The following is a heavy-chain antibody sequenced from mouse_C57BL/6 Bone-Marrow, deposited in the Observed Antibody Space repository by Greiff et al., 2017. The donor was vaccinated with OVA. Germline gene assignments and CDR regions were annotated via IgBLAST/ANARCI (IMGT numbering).Heavy chain of an antibody. CDR3: ARYHYGSWWYFDV. V-gene: IGHV7-3*01. Sequence: EVQLVESGGGLVQPGGSLSLSCAASGFTFTDYYMSWVRQPPGKALEWLGFIRNKANGYTTEYSASVKGRFTISRDNSQSILYLQMNALRAEDSATYYCARYHYGSWWYFDVWGTGTTVTVSS. CDR1: GFTFTDYY. J-gene: IGHJ1*03. CDR2: IRNKANGYTT. D-gene: IGHD1-1*01.